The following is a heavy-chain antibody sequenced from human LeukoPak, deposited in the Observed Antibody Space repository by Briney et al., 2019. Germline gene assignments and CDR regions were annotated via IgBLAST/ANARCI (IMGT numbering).Heavy chain of an antibody. J-gene: IGHJ1*01. D-gene: IGHD1-26*01. Sequence: PGRSLRLSCAASGFTFSSYAMHWVRQAPGKGLEWVAVISYDGSNKYYADSVKGRFTISRDNSKNTLYLQMNSLRAEDTAVYYCARGFNMGATSSEYFQHWGQGTLVTVSS. V-gene: IGHV3-30-3*01. CDR3: ARGFNMGATSSEYFQH. CDR1: GFTFSSYA. CDR2: ISYDGSNK.